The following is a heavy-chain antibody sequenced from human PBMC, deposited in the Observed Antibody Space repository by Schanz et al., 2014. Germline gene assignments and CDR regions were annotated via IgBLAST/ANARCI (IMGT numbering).Heavy chain of an antibody. CDR1: GYTFTGYY. CDR3: ARGLVRYFDY. CDR2: INPNSGAT. V-gene: IGHV1-2*06. D-gene: IGHD2-8*02. J-gene: IGHJ4*02. Sequence: QVQLVQSGAEVKKPGASVKVSCQASGYTFTGYYMHWVRQAPGQGLELMGQINPNSGATIYAQNFQGRVSMTRDTSISTAYMELSRLRSDDTAVYYCARGLVRYFDYWGQGTLVTVSS.